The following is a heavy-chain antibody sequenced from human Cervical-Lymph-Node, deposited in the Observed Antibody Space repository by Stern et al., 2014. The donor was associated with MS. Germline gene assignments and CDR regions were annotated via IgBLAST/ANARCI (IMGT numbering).Heavy chain of an antibody. Sequence: QVQLVESGGGVVQPGRSLRLSCAASGFRFSNYGFHWVRQAPGKGLEWVAVIWYDGIKKYYADSVKGRFTISRDNSRNTLYLQMKSLRVEDTAMYYCAREAGGGYNKIDYWGQGTLVTVSS. CDR2: IWYDGIKK. CDR3: AREAGGGYNKIDY. D-gene: IGHD5-24*01. J-gene: IGHJ4*02. V-gene: IGHV3-33*01. CDR1: GFRFSNYG.